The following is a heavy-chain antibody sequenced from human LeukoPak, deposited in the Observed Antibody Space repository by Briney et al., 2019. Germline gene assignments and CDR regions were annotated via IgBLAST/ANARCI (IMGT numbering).Heavy chain of an antibody. CDR1: GFTFSSYG. J-gene: IGHJ4*02. V-gene: IGHV3-30*18. D-gene: IGHD3-10*01. Sequence: GGSLRLPCAASGFTFSSYGTHWVRQAPGKGLEWMAVISYDGSLRFYADSVKGRFTISRDSSKSTVYLQMNSLRAEDTAEYYCVKEWGYGSGSYYDYWGQGTLVTVSS. CDR3: VKEWGYGSGSYYDY. CDR2: ISYDGSLR.